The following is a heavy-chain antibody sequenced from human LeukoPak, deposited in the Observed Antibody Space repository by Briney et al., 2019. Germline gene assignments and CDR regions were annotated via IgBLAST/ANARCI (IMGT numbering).Heavy chain of an antibody. CDR2: ISSSSSYI. Sequence: GGSLRLSCAASGFTFSSYSMNWVRQAPGKGLEWVSSISSSSSYIYYADSVKGRFTISRDNAKNLLYLQMNSLRAEDTAVYYCARDSPLFGSSGYFPFDYWGQGTLVTVSS. CDR1: GFTFSSYS. D-gene: IGHD3-22*01. J-gene: IGHJ4*02. V-gene: IGHV3-21*01. CDR3: ARDSPLFGSSGYFPFDY.